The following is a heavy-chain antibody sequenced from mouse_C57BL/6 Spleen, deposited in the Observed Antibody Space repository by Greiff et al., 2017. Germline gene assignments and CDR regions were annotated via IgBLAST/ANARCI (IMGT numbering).Heavy chain of an antibody. Sequence: EVNVVESGGDLVKPGGSLKLSCAASGFTFSSYGMSWVRQTPDKRLEWVATISSGGSYTYYPDSVKGRFTISRDNAKNTLYLQMSSLKSEDTAMYYCARQHEGYAMDYWGQGTSVTVSS. V-gene: IGHV5-6*01. CDR1: GFTFSSYG. CDR2: ISSGGSYT. CDR3: ARQHEGYAMDY. J-gene: IGHJ4*01.